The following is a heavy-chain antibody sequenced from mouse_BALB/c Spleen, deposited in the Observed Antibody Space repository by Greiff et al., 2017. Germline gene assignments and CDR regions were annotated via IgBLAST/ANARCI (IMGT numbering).Heavy chain of an antibody. J-gene: IGHJ3*01. V-gene: IGHV3-2*02. CDR3: GRGGGD. CDR2: ISYSGST. Sequence: EVQGVESGPGLVKPSQSLSLTCTVTGYSITSDYAWNWIRQFPGNQLGWMGYISYSGSTSYNPSLKSRISITRDTSKNQFFLQLNSVTTEDTATYGCGRGGGDWGQGTLVTVSA. CDR1: GYSITSDYA.